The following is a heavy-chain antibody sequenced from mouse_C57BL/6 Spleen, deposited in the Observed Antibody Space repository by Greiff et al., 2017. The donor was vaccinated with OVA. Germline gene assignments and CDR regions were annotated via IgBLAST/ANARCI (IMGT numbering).Heavy chain of an antibody. J-gene: IGHJ4*01. Sequence: QVQLKESGPGLVQPSQSLSITCTVSGFSLTSYGVHWVRQSPGKGLEWLGVIWSGGSTDYNAAFISRLSISKDNSKSQVFFKMNSLQADDTAIYYCARNGLYGNYPAMDYWGQGTSVTVSS. CDR2: IWSGGST. V-gene: IGHV2-2*01. CDR3: ARNGLYGNYPAMDY. CDR1: GFSLTSYG. D-gene: IGHD2-1*01.